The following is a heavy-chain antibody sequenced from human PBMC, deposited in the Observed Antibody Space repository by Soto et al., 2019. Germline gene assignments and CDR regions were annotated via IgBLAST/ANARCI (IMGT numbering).Heavy chain of an antibody. Sequence: QVQLVQSGAEVKKPGSSVKVSCKASRGTFSSYAISWVRQAPGQGLEWMGEIIPIFGTANYAQKFQGRVTITAVESTSTAYMELSSLRSEDTAVYYCARDRGPSSGYYPYWFDPWGQGTLVTVSS. CDR2: IIPIFGTA. CDR1: RGTFSSYA. V-gene: IGHV1-69*12. J-gene: IGHJ5*02. CDR3: ARDRGPSSGYYPYWFDP. D-gene: IGHD3-22*01.